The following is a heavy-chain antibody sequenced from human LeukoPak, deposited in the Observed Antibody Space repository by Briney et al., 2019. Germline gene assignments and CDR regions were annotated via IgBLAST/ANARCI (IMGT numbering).Heavy chain of an antibody. CDR1: GFTFSSYE. CDR3: ARAVGLTQGGTFDY. V-gene: IGHV3-48*03. CDR2: ISSIGSTI. D-gene: IGHD1-26*01. Sequence: GGSLRLPCAASGFTFSSYEMNWVRQAPGKGLEWVSYISSIGSTIYYADSVKGRFTISRDNAKNSLYLQMNSLRAEDTAVYYCARAVGLTQGGTFDYWGQGTLVTVSS. J-gene: IGHJ4*02.